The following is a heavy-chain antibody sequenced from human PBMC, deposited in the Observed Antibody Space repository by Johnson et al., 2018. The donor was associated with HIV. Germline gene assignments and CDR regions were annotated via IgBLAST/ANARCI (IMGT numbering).Heavy chain of an antibody. CDR2: MWFDGNTE. D-gene: IGHD1-1*01. CDR1: GFTFSSYA. CDR3: AKDWYNWNDGGGYDAFDI. Sequence: QVQLVESGGGLIQPGRSLRLSCAASGFTFSSYAMHWVRPAPGKGLEWVAVMWFDGNTEHYSDSVKGRFTISRDNSKNTLYLQMNSLRAEDTAVYYCAKDWYNWNDGGGYDAFDIWGQGTMVTVSS. V-gene: IGHV3-30*04. J-gene: IGHJ3*02.